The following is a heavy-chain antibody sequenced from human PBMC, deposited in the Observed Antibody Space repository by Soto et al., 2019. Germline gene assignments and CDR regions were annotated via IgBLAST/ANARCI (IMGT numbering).Heavy chain of an antibody. V-gene: IGHV1-18*01. CDR1: GYTFTSYG. CDR3: ARVWAYCSGISCLDY. J-gene: IGHJ4*02. Sequence: QVQLVQSGAEVKKPGASVRVSCRASGYTFTSYGISWVRQAPGQGLEWMGLISAYNGNTDYAQKLQGRVTMTTDTSTSTGYMELRSLRSDDTAVYYCARVWAYCSGISCLDYWGQGTLVTVSS. D-gene: IGHD2-2*01. CDR2: ISAYNGNT.